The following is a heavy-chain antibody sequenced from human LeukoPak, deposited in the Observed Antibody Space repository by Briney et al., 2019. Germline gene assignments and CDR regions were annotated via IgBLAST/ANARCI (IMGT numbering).Heavy chain of an antibody. D-gene: IGHD2-2*03. V-gene: IGHV1-2*02. CDR1: GYTFTGYY. CDR2: INPNSGGT. J-gene: IGHJ6*02. CDR3: ARDPLGIVVVPAAIDYYYYYGMDV. Sequence: ASVTVSCKASGYTFTGYYMHWVRQAPGQGLEWMGWINPNSGGTNYAQKFQGRVTMTRDTSISTAYMELSRLRSDDTAVYYCARDPLGIVVVPAAIDYYYYYGMDVWGQGTTVTVSS.